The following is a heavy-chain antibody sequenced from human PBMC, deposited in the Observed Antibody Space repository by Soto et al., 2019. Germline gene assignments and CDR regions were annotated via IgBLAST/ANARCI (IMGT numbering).Heavy chain of an antibody. J-gene: IGHJ6*02. V-gene: IGHV3-30-3*01. CDR3: ARVVAAAGSGYYYGMDV. CDR1: GFTFSSYA. CDR2: ISYDGSNK. Sequence: EGSLRLSCAASGFTFSSYAMHWVRQAPGKGLEWVAVISYDGSNKYYADSVKGRFTISRDNSKNTLYLQMNSLRAEDTAVYYCARVVAAAGSGYYYGMDVWGQGTTVTVSS. D-gene: IGHD6-13*01.